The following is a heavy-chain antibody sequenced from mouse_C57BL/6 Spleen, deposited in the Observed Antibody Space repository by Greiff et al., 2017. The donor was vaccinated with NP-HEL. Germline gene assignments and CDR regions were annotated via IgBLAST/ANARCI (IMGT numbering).Heavy chain of an antibody. Sequence: EVMLVESGGGLVKPGGSLKLSCAASGFTFSSYAMSWVRQTPEKRLEWVATISDGGSYTYYPDNVKGRFTISRDNAKNNLYLQMSHLKSEDTAMYYCARDYGSSYPYFDVGGTGTTVTVSS. D-gene: IGHD1-1*01. J-gene: IGHJ1*03. CDR2: ISDGGSYT. CDR1: GFTFSSYA. CDR3: ARDYGSSYPYFDV. V-gene: IGHV5-4*01.